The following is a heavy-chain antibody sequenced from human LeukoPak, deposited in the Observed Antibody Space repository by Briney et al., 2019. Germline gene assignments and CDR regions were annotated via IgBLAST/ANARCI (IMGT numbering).Heavy chain of an antibody. CDR3: ARTVDS. CDR2: IGNSGSPI. Sequence: GGSLRLSCAASGFTFSSYEMNWVRQAPGKGLEWVSYIGNSGSPIYYADSVKGRFTISRDNAKNSLLLQMSSLRAEDTAVYYCARTVDSWGQGTLVTVSS. V-gene: IGHV3-48*03. CDR1: GFTFSSYE. J-gene: IGHJ4*02.